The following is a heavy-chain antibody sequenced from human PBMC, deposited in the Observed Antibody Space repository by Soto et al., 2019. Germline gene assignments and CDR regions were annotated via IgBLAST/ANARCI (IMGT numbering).Heavy chain of an antibody. D-gene: IGHD1-26*01. CDR1: GFTFSSFG. CDR2: ISYDGSNK. V-gene: IGHV3-30*18. CDR3: AKRGPGGSYYEVGY. Sequence: GSLRLSCAASGFTFSSFGMHWVRQAPGKGLEWVAVISYDGSNKYYADSVKGRFTISRDNSKNTLYLQMNSLRAEDTAVYYCAKRGPGGSYYEVGYWGQGTLVTVSS. J-gene: IGHJ4*02.